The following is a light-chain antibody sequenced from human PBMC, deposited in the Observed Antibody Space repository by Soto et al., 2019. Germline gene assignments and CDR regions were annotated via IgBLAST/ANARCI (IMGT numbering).Light chain of an antibody. Sequence: AIQMTQSPYSLSASVGDRVTITCRASQGIRNDLGWYQQKPGKAPKLLIYAASSLQSGVPSMFSGSGSGTDFTLTISSLQPEDFATYYCLQDYNYPRTFGQVTKVDIK. CDR3: LQDYNYPRT. V-gene: IGKV1-6*01. J-gene: IGKJ1*01. CDR2: AAS. CDR1: QGIRND.